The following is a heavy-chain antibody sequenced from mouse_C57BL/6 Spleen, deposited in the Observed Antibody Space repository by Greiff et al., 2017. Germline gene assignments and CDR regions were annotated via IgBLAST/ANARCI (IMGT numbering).Heavy chain of an antibody. CDR1: GFTFSSYT. V-gene: IGHV5-9*01. CDR2: ISGGGGNT. J-gene: IGHJ3*01. Sequence: EVQLVESGGGLVKPGGSLKLSCAAFGFTFSSYTMSWVRQTPEKRLEWVATISGGGGNTYYPDSVKGRFTISRDNAKNTLYLQMSSLRSEDTALYYCAREYYGSPYWGQGTLVTVSA. D-gene: IGHD1-1*01. CDR3: AREYYGSPY.